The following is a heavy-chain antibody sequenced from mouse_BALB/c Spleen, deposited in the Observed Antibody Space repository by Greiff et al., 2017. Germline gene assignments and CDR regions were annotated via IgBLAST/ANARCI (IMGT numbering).Heavy chain of an antibody. CDR2: IWAGGST. V-gene: IGHV2-9*02. Sequence: VQGVESGPGLVAPSQSLSITCTVSGFSLTSYGVHWVRQPPGKGLEWLGVIWAGGSTNYNSALMSRLSISKDNSKSQVFLKMNSLQTDDTAMYYCARDRYDVGYAMDYWGQGTSVTVSS. D-gene: IGHD2-14*01. J-gene: IGHJ4*01. CDR1: GFSLTSYG. CDR3: ARDRYDVGYAMDY.